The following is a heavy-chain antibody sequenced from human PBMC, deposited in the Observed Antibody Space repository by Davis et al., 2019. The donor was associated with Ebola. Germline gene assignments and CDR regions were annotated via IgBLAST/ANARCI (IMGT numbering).Heavy chain of an antibody. Sequence: PGGSLRSSCSASGFTFISYAMHWVRQAPGKGLEYVSAISSNGGSTYYADSVKGRFTISRDNSKNTLYLQMSSLRAEDTAVYYCVRVEMATITGDYWGQGTLVTVSS. CDR1: GFTFISYA. CDR3: VRVEMATITGDY. D-gene: IGHD5-24*01. V-gene: IGHV3-64D*08. J-gene: IGHJ4*02. CDR2: ISSNGGST.